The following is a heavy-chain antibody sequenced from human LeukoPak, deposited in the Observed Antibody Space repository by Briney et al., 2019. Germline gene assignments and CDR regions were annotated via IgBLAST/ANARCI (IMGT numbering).Heavy chain of an antibody. V-gene: IGHV1-2*02. D-gene: IGHD1-26*01. J-gene: IGHJ4*02. CDR1: GYTFTGYY. CDR2: INPNSGGT. Sequence: ASVKVSCKASGYTFTGYYMHWVRQAPGQGLEWMGWINPNSGGTNYAQKFQGRVTMTRDTSISTAYMELSRLRSDDTAVYYCARGRVGAIPPFDYWGQGTLVTVSS. CDR3: ARGRVGAIPPFDY.